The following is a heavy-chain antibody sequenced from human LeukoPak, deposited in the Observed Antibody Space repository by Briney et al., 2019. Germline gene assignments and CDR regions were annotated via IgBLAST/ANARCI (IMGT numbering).Heavy chain of an antibody. Sequence: GGSLRLSCAASGLTGSHNYVSWVRQAPGKGLEWVSSISSSSSYIYYADSVKGRFTISRDNAKNSLYLQMNSLRAEDTAVYYCARDGYSSGWYIDYWGQGTLVTVSS. CDR1: GLTGSHNY. CDR2: ISSSSSYI. D-gene: IGHD6-19*01. V-gene: IGHV3-21*01. CDR3: ARDGYSSGWYIDY. J-gene: IGHJ4*02.